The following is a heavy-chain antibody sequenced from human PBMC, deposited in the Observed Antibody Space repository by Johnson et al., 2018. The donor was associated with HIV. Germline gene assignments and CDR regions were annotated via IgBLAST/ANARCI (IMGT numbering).Heavy chain of an antibody. Sequence: QVQLVESGGGVVQPGRSLRLSCVASGFTFSSSGMHWVRQAPGKGLEWVAVISYDGTNKYYADSVKGRFTISRDNSKNTLYLQMNSLRAEDTAVYHCAKRLQGGYDAFDIWGQGTMVTVSS. D-gene: IGHD5-12*01. CDR3: AKRLQGGYDAFDI. CDR2: ISYDGTNK. CDR1: GFTFSSSG. J-gene: IGHJ3*02. V-gene: IGHV3-30*18.